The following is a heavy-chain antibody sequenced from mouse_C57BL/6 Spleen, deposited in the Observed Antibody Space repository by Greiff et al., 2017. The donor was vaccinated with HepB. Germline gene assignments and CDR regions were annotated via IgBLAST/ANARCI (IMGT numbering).Heavy chain of an antibody. CDR2: IDPSDSYT. Sequence: QVQLQQPGAELVMPGASVKLSCKASGYTFTSYWMHWVKQRPGQGLEWIGEIDPSDSYTNYNQKFKGKSTLTVDKSSSTAYMQLSSLTSEDSAVYYCARSITTVVNYYAMDYWGQGTSFTVSS. V-gene: IGHV1-69*01. CDR3: ARSITTVVNYYAMDY. J-gene: IGHJ4*01. CDR1: GYTFTSYW. D-gene: IGHD1-1*01.